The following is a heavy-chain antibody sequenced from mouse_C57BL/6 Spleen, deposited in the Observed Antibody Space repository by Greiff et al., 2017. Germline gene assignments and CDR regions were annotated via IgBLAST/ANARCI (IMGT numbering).Heavy chain of an antibody. CDR3: ARSYYGSSYNWYFDV. CDR1: GYTFTDYY. Sequence: EVQLQQSGPVLVKPGASVKMSCKASGYTFTDYYMNWVKQSHGKSLEWIGVINPYNGGTSYNQKFKGKATLTVDKSSSTAYMVLNSLTSEDSAVYYCARSYYGSSYNWYFDVWGTGTTVTVSS. V-gene: IGHV1-19*01. J-gene: IGHJ1*03. CDR2: INPYNGGT. D-gene: IGHD1-1*01.